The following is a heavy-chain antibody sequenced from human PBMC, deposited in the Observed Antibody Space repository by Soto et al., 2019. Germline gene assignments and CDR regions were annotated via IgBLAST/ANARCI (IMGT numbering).Heavy chain of an antibody. D-gene: IGHD6-13*01. CDR1: GYSFTSYW. V-gene: IGHV5-51*01. J-gene: IGHJ6*02. CDR2: IYPGDSDT. CDR3: ARQAVAAAGISHYYYGMDV. Sequence: GESLQISCKGSGYSFTSYWIGWVRQMPGKGLEWMGLIYPGDSDTRYSPSFQGQVTISADKSISTAYLQWSSLKASDTAMYYCARQAVAAAGISHYYYGMDVWGQGTTVTVSS.